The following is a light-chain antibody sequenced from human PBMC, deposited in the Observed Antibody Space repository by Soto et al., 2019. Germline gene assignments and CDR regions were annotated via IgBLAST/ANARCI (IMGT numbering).Light chain of an antibody. Sequence: QSALTQPASVSGSPGQSITISCTGTSSDIGGHNYVSWYQQHPGKAPKLMIYEVSNRPSGVANRFSGSKLGNTASLTISGLQAEDEGDYYCRSYTSSTTLVFGGGTQLTVL. J-gene: IGLJ7*01. CDR3: RSYTSSTTLV. V-gene: IGLV2-14*01. CDR2: EVS. CDR1: SSDIGGHNY.